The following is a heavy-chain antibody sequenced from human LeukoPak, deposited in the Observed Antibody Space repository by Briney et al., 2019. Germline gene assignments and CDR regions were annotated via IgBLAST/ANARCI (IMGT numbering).Heavy chain of an antibody. D-gene: IGHD4-17*01. V-gene: IGHV3-23*01. CDR3: AKDSVRLRPYHFDY. Sequence: PGGSLRLSCAASGFTFDEYAMSWVRQAPGKGLEGVSAISGSGGSTYYADSVKGRFTISRDNSKNTLYLQMNSLRAEDTAVYYCAKDSVRLRPYHFDYWGQGTLVTVSS. CDR1: GFTFDEYA. CDR2: ISGSGGST. J-gene: IGHJ4*02.